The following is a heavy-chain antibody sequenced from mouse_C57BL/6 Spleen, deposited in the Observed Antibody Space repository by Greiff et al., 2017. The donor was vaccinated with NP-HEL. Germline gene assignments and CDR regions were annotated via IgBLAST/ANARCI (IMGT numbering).Heavy chain of an antibody. J-gene: IGHJ1*03. V-gene: IGHV6-6*01. D-gene: IGHD1-1*01. CDR3: TRCGRGIGSSYWYFDV. CDR1: GFTFSDAW. CDR2: IRNKANNHAT. Sequence: DVKLQESGGGLVQPGGSMKLSCAASGFTFSDAWMDWVRQSPEKGLEWVAEIRNKANNHATYYAESVKGRFTISRDDSKSSVYLQMNSLRAEDTGIYYCTRCGRGIGSSYWYFDVWGTGTTVTVSS.